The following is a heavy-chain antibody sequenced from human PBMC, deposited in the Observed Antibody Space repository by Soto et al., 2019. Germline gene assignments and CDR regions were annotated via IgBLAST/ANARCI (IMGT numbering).Heavy chain of an antibody. J-gene: IGHJ3*01. Sequence: GSLRLSCAASGFTFSPFWMHWIRQAAGKGLVWLSHINSDGSTIVYADSVKGRFTISRDNAKNTLYLQMNSLRVEDTAVYYCVRDRGHPDSFDLWGQGTMVTVSS. D-gene: IGHD3-10*01. CDR1: GFTFSPFW. CDR2: INSDGSTI. CDR3: VRDRGHPDSFDL. V-gene: IGHV3-74*01.